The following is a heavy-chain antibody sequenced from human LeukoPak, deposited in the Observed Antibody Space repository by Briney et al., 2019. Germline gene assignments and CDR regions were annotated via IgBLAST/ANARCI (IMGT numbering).Heavy chain of an antibody. D-gene: IGHD3-3*01. CDR2: IYYSGST. V-gene: IGHV4-39*07. J-gene: IGHJ3*02. CDR1: GGSISSSSYY. CDR3: ARDRGYDFWSGYFAVTTDAFDI. Sequence: SETLSLTCTVSGGSISSSSYYWGWIRQPPGKGLEWIGSIYYSGSTYYNPSLKSRVTISVDTSKNQFSLKLSSVTAADTAVYYCARDRGYDFWSGYFAVTTDAFDIWGQGTTVTVSS.